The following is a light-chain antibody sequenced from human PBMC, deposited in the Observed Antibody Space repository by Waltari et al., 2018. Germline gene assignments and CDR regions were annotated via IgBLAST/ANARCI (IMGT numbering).Light chain of an antibody. J-gene: IGKJ1*01. Sequence: EIVLTQSPVTLSLSPGERAPLPCRASQSVTRGFLAWYQQKPGQAPRLLIYGTSTRATGIPDRFRGSGSGTDFTLTVSRLEPEDFAVYFCHQYGDSPGTFGQGTKVEIK. CDR1: QSVTRGF. CDR3: HQYGDSPGT. V-gene: IGKV3-20*01. CDR2: GTS.